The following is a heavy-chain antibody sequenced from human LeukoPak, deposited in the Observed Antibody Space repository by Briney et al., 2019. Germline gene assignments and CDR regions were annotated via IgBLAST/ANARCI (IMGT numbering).Heavy chain of an antibody. V-gene: IGHV3-7*01. J-gene: IGHJ4*02. D-gene: IGHD3-9*01. CDR3: ARDSLELRYFDWSYFDY. Sequence: GGSLRLSCAASGFTFSSYWMSWVRQAPGKGMECVANIKQDGSEKYYVDSVKGRFTISRDNAKNSLYLQMNSLRAEDTAVYYCARDSLELRYFDWSYFDYWGQGTLVTVSS. CDR1: GFTFSSYW. CDR2: IKQDGSEK.